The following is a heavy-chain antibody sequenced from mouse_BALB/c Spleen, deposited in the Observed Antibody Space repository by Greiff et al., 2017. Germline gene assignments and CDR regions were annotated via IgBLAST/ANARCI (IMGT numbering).Heavy chain of an antibody. CDR1: GFTFSDYG. J-gene: IGHJ4*01. CDR2: IRNLAYSI. Sequence: EVMLVESGGGLVQPGGSRKLSCAASGFTFSDYGMAWVRQAPGKGPEWVAFIRNLAYSIYYADTVTGRFTISRENAKNTLYLEMSSLRSEDTAMYYCARELRDYAMDYWGQGTSGTVSS. CDR3: ARELRDYAMDY. V-gene: IGHV5-15*02.